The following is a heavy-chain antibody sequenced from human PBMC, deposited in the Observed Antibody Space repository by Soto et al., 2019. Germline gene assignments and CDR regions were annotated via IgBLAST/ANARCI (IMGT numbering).Heavy chain of an antibody. Sequence: QVHLVQSGAEVKKPGSSVKVSCKTSGGSFNNYAVSWVRQAPGQGLEWMGGIIPNFDTPNYAQKFQDRVTIIACESTSTGSMELRGLRSNDTAGYYCGVAMVREILIFESSGMHVWGQGTTVIVSS. D-gene: IGHD3-10*01. J-gene: IGHJ6*02. CDR3: GVAMVREILIFESSGMHV. V-gene: IGHV1-69*01. CDR2: IIPNFDTP. CDR1: GGSFNNYA.